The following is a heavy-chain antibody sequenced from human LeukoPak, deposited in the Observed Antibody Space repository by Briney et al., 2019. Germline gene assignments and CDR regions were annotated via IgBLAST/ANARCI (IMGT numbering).Heavy chain of an antibody. Sequence: GGSLRLSCAASGFTFSSYSMNWVRQAPGKGLEWVSSISSSSSYIYYADSVKGRFTISRDNAKNSLYLQMNSLRAEDTAVYYCARDGARYYDSSGYSPPDYWGQGTLVTVSS. CDR2: ISSSSSYI. CDR1: GFTFSSYS. V-gene: IGHV3-21*01. CDR3: ARDGARYYDSSGYSPPDY. J-gene: IGHJ4*02. D-gene: IGHD3-22*01.